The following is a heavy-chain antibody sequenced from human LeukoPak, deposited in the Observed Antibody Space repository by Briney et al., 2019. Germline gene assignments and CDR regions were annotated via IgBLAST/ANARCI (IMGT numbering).Heavy chain of an antibody. Sequence: ASVKVSCKASGYNFTDYYIQWVRQAPGQGLEWMGWLNANSGGTNYAQKFQGRVTMTRDTSISTAYMELSRLTSDDTAVFYCGRRYCSGGSCYPDYWGQGTLVTVSS. CDR1: GYNFTDYY. CDR3: GRRYCSGGSCYPDY. D-gene: IGHD2-15*01. V-gene: IGHV1-2*02. CDR2: LNANSGGT. J-gene: IGHJ4*02.